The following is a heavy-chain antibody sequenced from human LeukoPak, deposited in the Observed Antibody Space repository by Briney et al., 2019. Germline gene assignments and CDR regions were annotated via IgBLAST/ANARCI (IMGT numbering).Heavy chain of an antibody. V-gene: IGHV4-4*07. CDR2: MYTSGTT. Sequence: SETLSLTCTVSGGSISSYYWSWIRQPAGKGLEWIGHMYTSGTTNYNPSLKSRVTMSVDTSKNQFSLKLSSVTAADTAVYYCARDRNLYTSILTFDYWGQGTLVTVSS. J-gene: IGHJ4*02. D-gene: IGHD1-14*01. CDR3: ARDRNLYTSILTFDY. CDR1: GGSISSYY.